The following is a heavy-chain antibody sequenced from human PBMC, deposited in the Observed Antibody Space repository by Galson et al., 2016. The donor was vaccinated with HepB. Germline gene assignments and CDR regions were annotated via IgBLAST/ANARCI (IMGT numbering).Heavy chain of an antibody. CDR3: AKGWSGPGS. D-gene: IGHD3-3*01. V-gene: IGHV3-23*01. Sequence: SLRLSCAASGFTFSTSAMSWVRQAPGQGLEWVSAISSTSHSTYYADSVKGRFTISRDNAKNTLFLQMDSLKIDDPAVYYCAKGWSGPGSWDQGTLVTGSS. CDR1: GFTFSTSA. CDR2: ISSTSHST. J-gene: IGHJ5*02.